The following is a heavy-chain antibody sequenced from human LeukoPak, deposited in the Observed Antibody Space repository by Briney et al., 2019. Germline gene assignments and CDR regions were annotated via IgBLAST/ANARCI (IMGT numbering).Heavy chain of an antibody. V-gene: IGHV3-7*01. Sequence: TGGSLRLSCAASGFTFSSYWMSWVRQAPGKGLEWVANIKQDGSEKYYVDSVKGRFTISRDNAKNSPYLQMNSLRAEDTAVYYCARGETYYDSSGYYLDYYYYMDVWGKGTTVTVSS. J-gene: IGHJ6*03. CDR2: IKQDGSEK. CDR1: GFTFSSYW. D-gene: IGHD3-22*01. CDR3: ARGETYYDSSGYYLDYYYYMDV.